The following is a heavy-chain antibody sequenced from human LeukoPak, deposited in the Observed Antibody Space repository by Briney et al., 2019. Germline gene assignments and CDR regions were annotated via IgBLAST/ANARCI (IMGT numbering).Heavy chain of an antibody. CDR2: INHSGST. CDR3: ARGSLYDYFDY. V-gene: IGHV4-34*01. D-gene: IGHD5/OR15-5a*01. J-gene: IGHJ4*02. Sequence: SETLSLTCAVYGGSFSGYYWSWIRQPPGKGLEWIGEINHSGSTNYNPSLKSRVTISVDTSKNQFSLKLSSVTAADTAVYYCARGSLYDYFDYWGQGTLVTVSS. CDR1: GGSFSGYY.